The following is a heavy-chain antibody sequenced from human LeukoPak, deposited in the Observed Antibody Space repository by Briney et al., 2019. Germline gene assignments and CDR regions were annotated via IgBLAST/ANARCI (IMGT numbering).Heavy chain of an antibody. J-gene: IGHJ2*01. CDR3: ARKNYGGNSVSWYFDL. Sequence: SETLSLTCTVSGGSISSYYWSWIRQPPGEGLEWIGYIYYSGGTNYNPSLKSRVTISVDTSKNQFSLKLSSVTAADTAVYYCARKNYGGNSVSWYFDLWGRGTLVTVSS. CDR2: IYYSGGT. D-gene: IGHD4-23*01. CDR1: GGSISSYY. V-gene: IGHV4-59*01.